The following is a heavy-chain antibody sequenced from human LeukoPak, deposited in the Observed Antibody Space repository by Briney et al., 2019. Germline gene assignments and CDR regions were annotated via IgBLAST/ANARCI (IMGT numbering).Heavy chain of an antibody. V-gene: IGHV3-23*01. CDR3: AKYRVDTAMAGQYYFDY. CDR1: GFTFSSYS. J-gene: IGHJ4*02. Sequence: QPGGSLRLSCAASGFTFSSYSMNWVRQAPGKGLEWVSAISGSGGSTYYADSVKGRFTISRDNSKNTLYLQMNSLRAEDTAVYYCAKYRVDTAMAGQYYFDYWGQGTLVTVSS. D-gene: IGHD5-18*01. CDR2: ISGSGGST.